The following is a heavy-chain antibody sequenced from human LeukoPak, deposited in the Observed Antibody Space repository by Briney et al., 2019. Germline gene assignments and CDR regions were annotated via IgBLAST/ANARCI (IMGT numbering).Heavy chain of an antibody. CDR2: IYSGGST. CDR1: GLIVTSNY. Sequence: GGSLRLSCAGSGLIVTSNYMTWVRQAPGKGLEWVSVIYSGGSTYYADSVKGRFTISRDNSKNTLYLQMNSLRAEDTAVYYCARAPLFGRFDYWGQGTLVTVSS. D-gene: IGHD3-16*01. CDR3: ARAPLFGRFDY. V-gene: IGHV3-53*01. J-gene: IGHJ4*02.